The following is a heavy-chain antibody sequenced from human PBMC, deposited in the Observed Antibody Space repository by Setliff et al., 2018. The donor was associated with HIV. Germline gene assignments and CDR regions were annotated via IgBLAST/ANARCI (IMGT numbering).Heavy chain of an antibody. CDR1: GFTFSDYY. D-gene: IGHD2-21*02. CDR2: ISGSANGL. J-gene: IGHJ4*02. CDR3: AREYCGGDGSCYPTFD. Sequence: GGSLRLSCAAFGFTFSDYYMSWIRQAPGKGLEWLSSISGSANGLYYAESVKGRFTISRDNAKKSLYLQMNSLRAEDTAVYYCAREYCGGDGSCYPTFDWGQGTLVTVSS. V-gene: IGHV3-11*01.